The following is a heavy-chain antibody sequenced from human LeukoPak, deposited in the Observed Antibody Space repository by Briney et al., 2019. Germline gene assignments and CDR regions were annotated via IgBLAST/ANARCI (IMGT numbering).Heavy chain of an antibody. V-gene: IGHV4-31*03. J-gene: IGHJ5*02. CDR2: IYYSGST. Sequence: NPSQTLSLTCTVSGGSISSGGYYWSWIRQPPGKGLEWIGYIYYSGSTYYNPSLKSRVTISVDTSKNQFSLKLSSVTAADTAVYYCARRISLYIAAADSTWFDPWGQGTLVTVSS. CDR1: GGSISSGGYY. CDR3: ARRISLYIAAADSTWFDP. D-gene: IGHD6-13*01.